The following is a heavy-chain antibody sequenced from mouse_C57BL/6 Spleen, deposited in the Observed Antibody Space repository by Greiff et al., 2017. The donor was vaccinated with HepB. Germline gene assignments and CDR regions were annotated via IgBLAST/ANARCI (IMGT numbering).Heavy chain of an antibody. CDR2: IYPGDGGT. V-gene: IGHV1-80*01. CDR1: GYAFSSYW. Sequence: QVLLKQSGAELVKPGASVKISCKATGYAFSSYWMNWVKQRPGKGLEWIGQIYPGDGGTNYNGKFKGKATLTADKSSSTAYMQLSSLTSEDSAVYFCAGHYYDYADYFDYWGQGTTLTVSS. J-gene: IGHJ2*01. CDR3: AGHYYDYADYFDY. D-gene: IGHD2-4*01.